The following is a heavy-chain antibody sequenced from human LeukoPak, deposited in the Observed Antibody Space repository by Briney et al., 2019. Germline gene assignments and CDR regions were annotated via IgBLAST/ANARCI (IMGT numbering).Heavy chain of an antibody. D-gene: IGHD1-26*01. J-gene: IGHJ4*02. CDR1: GFTFSSYA. Sequence: PGGSLRLSCAASGFTFSSYAMSRVRQAPGKGLEWVSSISSSSSYIYYADSVKGRFTISRDNAKNSLYLQMDSLRAEDTAVYYCARDGHIVGVIDYWGQGTLVTVSS. CDR2: ISSSSSYI. CDR3: ARDGHIVGVIDY. V-gene: IGHV3-21*01.